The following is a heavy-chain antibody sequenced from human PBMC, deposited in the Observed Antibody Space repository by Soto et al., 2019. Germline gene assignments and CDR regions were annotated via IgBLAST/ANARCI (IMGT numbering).Heavy chain of an antibody. J-gene: IGHJ4*02. CDR3: ATDLVLTRQDIVVVVAAISGFVY. D-gene: IGHD2-15*01. Sequence: ASVKVSCKVSGYTLTELSMHWVRQAPGKGLEWMGGFDPEDGETIYAQKFQGRVTMTEDTSTDTAYMELSSLRSEDTAVYYCATDLVLTRQDIVVVVAAISGFVYWGRGTLVTVSS. CDR2: FDPEDGET. CDR1: GYTLTELS. V-gene: IGHV1-24*01.